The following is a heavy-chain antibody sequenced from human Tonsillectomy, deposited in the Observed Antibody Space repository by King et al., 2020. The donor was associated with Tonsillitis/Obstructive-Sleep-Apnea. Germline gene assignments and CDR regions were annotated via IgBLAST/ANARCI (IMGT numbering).Heavy chain of an antibody. V-gene: IGHV1-3*01. D-gene: IGHD3-3*01. Sequence: QLVQSGAEVKKPGASVKVSCKASGNTFTSYAMHWVRQAPGQRLEWMGWINGGNGNTKYSQKFQGRVTITRDTSASTAYMELSSLTSEDTAVYYCARSTVFGVVPNWFDPWGQGTLVTVSS. CDR2: INGGNGNT. CDR3: ARSTVFGVVPNWFDP. CDR1: GNTFTSYA. J-gene: IGHJ5*02.